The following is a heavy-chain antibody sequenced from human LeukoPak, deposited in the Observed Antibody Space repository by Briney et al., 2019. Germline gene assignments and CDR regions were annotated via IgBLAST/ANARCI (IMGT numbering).Heavy chain of an antibody. CDR1: GFTVSSKY. D-gene: IGHD2-2*01. V-gene: IGHV3-66*01. CDR2: IYSGGNT. CDR3: ARDSVVPAAIVYYYYYMDV. Sequence: PGGSLRLSCAASGFTVSSKYMSWVRQAPGKGLEWVSVIYSGGNTYYPDSMKGRFTISRDNAKNSLYLQMNSLRAEDTAVYYCARDSVVPAAIVYYYYYMDVWGKGTTVTVSS. J-gene: IGHJ6*03.